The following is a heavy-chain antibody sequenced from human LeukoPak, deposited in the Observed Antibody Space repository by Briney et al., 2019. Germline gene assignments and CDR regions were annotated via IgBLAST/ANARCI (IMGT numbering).Heavy chain of an antibody. CDR3: AKGLAGSSKTGIDY. Sequence: PGGSLRLSCAASGFTFSSYGMHWVRQAPGKGLEWVAVISYDGSNKYYADSVKGRFTISRDNSKNTLYLQMNSLRAEDTAVYYCAKGLAGSSKTGIDYWGQGTLVTVSS. J-gene: IGHJ4*02. CDR2: ISYDGSNK. D-gene: IGHD6-6*01. V-gene: IGHV3-30*18. CDR1: GFTFSSYG.